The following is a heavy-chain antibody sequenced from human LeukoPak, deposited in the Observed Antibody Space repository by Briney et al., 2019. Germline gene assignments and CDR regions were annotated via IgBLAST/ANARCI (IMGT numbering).Heavy chain of an antibody. CDR1: GFTFSSYA. D-gene: IGHD6-13*01. CDR2: ISGSGGST. Sequence: GGSLRLSCAASGFTFSSYAMSWVRQAPGKGLEWVSAISGSGGSTYYADSVKGRFTISRDNSKDTLYLQMNSLRAEDTAVYCCAKARYSSSWVFDYWGQGTLVTVST. V-gene: IGHV3-23*01. CDR3: AKARYSSSWVFDY. J-gene: IGHJ4*02.